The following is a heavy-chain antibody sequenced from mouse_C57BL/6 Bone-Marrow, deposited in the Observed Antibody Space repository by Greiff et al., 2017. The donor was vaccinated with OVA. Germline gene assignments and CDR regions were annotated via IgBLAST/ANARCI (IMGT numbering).Heavy chain of an antibody. CDR3: ARWGYDYYFDY. J-gene: IGHJ2*01. V-gene: IGHV1-81*01. D-gene: IGHD2-4*01. Sequence: QVQLQQSGAELARPGASVKLSCKASGYTLTSYGISWVKQRTGQGLEWIGEIYPRSGNTYYNEKFKGKATLTADKSSSTAYMELRSLTSEDSAVYFCARWGYDYYFDYWGQGTTLTVSS. CDR1: GYTLTSYG. CDR2: IYPRSGNT.